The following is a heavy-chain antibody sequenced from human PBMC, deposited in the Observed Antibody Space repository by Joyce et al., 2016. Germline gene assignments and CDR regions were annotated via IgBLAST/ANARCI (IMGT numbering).Heavy chain of an antibody. V-gene: IGHV4-38-2*01. D-gene: IGHD5-18*01. CDR3: ARRPYNVHTPLGSDWYFDL. CDR1: GLSFDLHSF. CDR2: VYLHGIT. Sequence: QVQLQESGPGLVKPSETLSLTCGVSGLSFDLHSFWGWIRPPPGKVLEWIGNVYLHGITHYSPSLKSRVTISMDTSKNQFSRNLNSLTAADTAVYFCARRPYNVHTPLGSDWYFDLWGRGTLVTVSS. J-gene: IGHJ2*01.